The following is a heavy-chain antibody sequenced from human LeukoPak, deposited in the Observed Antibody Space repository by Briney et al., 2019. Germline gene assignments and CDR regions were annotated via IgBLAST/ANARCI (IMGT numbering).Heavy chain of an antibody. J-gene: IGHJ4*02. V-gene: IGHV3-20*04. CDR1: GYTFSNYG. CDR3: ARDLKDY. CDR2: INWNGSST. Sequence: GGSLRLSCAASGYTFSNYGMSWVRQAPGKGLEWVSGINWNGSSTGYADSVKGRFTISRDNAKNSLYLQMSSLRAEDTALYYCARDLKDYWGQGTLVTVSS.